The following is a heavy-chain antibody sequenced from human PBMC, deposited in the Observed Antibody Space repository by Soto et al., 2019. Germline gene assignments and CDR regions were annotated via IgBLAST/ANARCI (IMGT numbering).Heavy chain of an antibody. CDR3: ARDPGSNYVRSPRAFDI. V-gene: IGHV1-69*13. J-gene: IGHJ3*02. CDR1: GGTFSSYA. D-gene: IGHD4-4*01. CDR2: IIPIFGTA. Sequence: SVKVSCKTSGGTFSSYAISWVRQAPGQGLEWMGGIIPIFGTANYAQKFQGRVTITADESTSTAYMELSSLRSEDTAVYYCARDPGSNYVRSPRAFDIWGQGTMVTVSS.